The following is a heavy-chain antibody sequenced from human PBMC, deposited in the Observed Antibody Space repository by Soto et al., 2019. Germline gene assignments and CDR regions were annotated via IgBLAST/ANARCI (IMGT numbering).Heavy chain of an antibody. V-gene: IGHV3-23*01. CDR2: ISGSGGRT. Sequence: VGSLRLSCAASGFTFSSYAMSWVRQAPGKGLEWVSGISGSGGRTYYADSVKGRFTISRDNSKHTLYLQMNSLRAEDTAVYYCAKADDFWSGYHIYYYYGMDVWGQGTMVTVSS. D-gene: IGHD3-3*01. CDR3: AKADDFWSGYHIYYYYGMDV. J-gene: IGHJ6*02. CDR1: GFTFSSYA.